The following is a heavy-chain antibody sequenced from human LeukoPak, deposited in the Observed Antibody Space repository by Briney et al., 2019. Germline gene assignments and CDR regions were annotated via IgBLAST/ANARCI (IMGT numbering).Heavy chain of an antibody. V-gene: IGHV4-59*01. Sequence: SETLSLTCTVSGGSISPYYWSWIRQPPGKGLEWLGYIYYSGNTDYNPSLKTRVAISVDTSKNQFSLKLSSVTAADTAVYYCARSTGSTMFIDYWGQGTLVTVSS. CDR3: ARSTGSTMFIDY. CDR2: IYYSGNT. D-gene: IGHD3-10*02. CDR1: GGSISPYY. J-gene: IGHJ4*02.